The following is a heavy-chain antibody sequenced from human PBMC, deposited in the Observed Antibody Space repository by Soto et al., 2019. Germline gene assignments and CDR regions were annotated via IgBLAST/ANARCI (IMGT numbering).Heavy chain of an antibody. Sequence: SETLCLTCTVSGGSISSSNWWSWVRQPPGKGLEWIGEIYHSGSTNYNPSLKSRVTISVDKSKNQFSLKLSSVTAADTAVYYCASTGQYYYGSGSSQGYYGMVVWGQGTTVTVSS. CDR2: IYHSGST. CDR3: ASTGQYYYGSGSSQGYYGMVV. D-gene: IGHD3-10*01. J-gene: IGHJ6*02. CDR1: GGSISSSNW. V-gene: IGHV4-4*02.